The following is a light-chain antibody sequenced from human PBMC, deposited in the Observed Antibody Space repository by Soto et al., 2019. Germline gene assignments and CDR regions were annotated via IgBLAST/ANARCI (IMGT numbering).Light chain of an antibody. V-gene: IGKV1-17*01. J-gene: IGKJ4*01. CDR1: QGIRND. CDR2: GAS. CDR3: TQHNSYPVT. Sequence: DIQMTQSPSSLSASVGDRVTITCRASQGIRNDLAWYQQRPGKAPKRRIYGASTLQSGVPSRFSGRGTGTEFTLTIDSLQSEDLATYYCTQHNSYPVTFGGGTKVEIK.